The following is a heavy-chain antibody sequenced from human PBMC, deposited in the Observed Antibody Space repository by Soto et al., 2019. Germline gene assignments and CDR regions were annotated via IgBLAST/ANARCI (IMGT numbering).Heavy chain of an antibody. J-gene: IGHJ6*02. CDR2: IIPIFGTA. Sequence: SVKVSCKASGGTFSSYAISWVRQAPGQGLEWMGGIIPIFGTANYAQKFQGRVTITADESTSTAYMELSSLRSEDMAVYYCARDARMVATNYYYYYGMDVWGQGTTVTVSS. D-gene: IGHD5-12*01. CDR1: GGTFSSYA. V-gene: IGHV1-69*13. CDR3: ARDARMVATNYYYYYGMDV.